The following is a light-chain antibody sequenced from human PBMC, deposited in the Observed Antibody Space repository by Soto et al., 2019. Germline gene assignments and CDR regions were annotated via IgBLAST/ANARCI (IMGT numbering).Light chain of an antibody. CDR3: QQSYSTPRT. CDR1: QGIRND. J-gene: IGKJ1*01. CDR2: AAS. V-gene: IGKV1-39*01. Sequence: DIQMTQSPSSLSASVGDRVTITCRASQGIRNDLGWYQQKPGKAPNLLIYAASSLQSGVPSRFSGRGAGTDFTLTISSLQPEDFATYFCQQSYSTPRTFGQGTKVDIK.